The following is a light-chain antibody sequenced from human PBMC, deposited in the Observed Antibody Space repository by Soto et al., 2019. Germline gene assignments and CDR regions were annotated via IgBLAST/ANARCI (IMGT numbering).Light chain of an antibody. V-gene: IGLV2-8*01. Sequence: QSVLTQPPSASGSPGQSVTISCTGTSSDVGGYNYVSWYQQHPGKAPKLMIYEVSERPSGVPDRFSGSKSSNTASLTVSGLQAEDEADYYFSSYAGSNNVVYGTWIKVTVL. CDR2: EVS. CDR1: SSDVGGYNY. J-gene: IGLJ1*01. CDR3: SSYAGSNNVV.